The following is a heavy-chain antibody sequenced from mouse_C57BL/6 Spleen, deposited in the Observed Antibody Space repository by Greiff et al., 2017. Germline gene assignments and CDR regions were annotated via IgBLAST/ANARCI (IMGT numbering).Heavy chain of an antibody. J-gene: IGHJ1*03. V-gene: IGHV5-17*01. CDR3: ARDARGWYFDV. CDR1: GFTFSDYG. CDR2: ISRGSSTI. Sequence: EVKLQESGGGLVKPGGSLKLSCAASGFTFSDYGMHWVRQAPETGLEWVAYISRGSSTIYYADTVKGRFTISSDHAKNTLFLQMTSLRSEDTAMYYCARDARGWYFDVWGTGTTVTGSS.